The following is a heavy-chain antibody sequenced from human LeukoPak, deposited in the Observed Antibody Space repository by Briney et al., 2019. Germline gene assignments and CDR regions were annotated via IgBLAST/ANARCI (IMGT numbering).Heavy chain of an antibody. J-gene: IGHJ4*02. Sequence: GASLRLSRAASGFTFSSYAMSWVRQAPGKGLEWVSAISGSGGSTYYADSVKGRFTISRDNSKNTLYLQMNSLRAEDTAVYYCARDEFYYYDSSGYPVDYWGQGTLVTVSS. CDR1: GFTFSSYA. CDR2: ISGSGGST. CDR3: ARDEFYYYDSSGYPVDY. D-gene: IGHD3-22*01. V-gene: IGHV3-23*01.